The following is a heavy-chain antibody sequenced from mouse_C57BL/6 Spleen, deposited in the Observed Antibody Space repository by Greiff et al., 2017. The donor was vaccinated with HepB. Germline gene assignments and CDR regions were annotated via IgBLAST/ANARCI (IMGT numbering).Heavy chain of an antibody. CDR1: GYTFTDYY. J-gene: IGHJ2*01. Sequence: EVQLQQSGPVLVKPGASVKMSCKASGYTFTDYYMNWVKQSHGKSLEWIGVINPYNGGTSYNQKVKGKATLTVDKYSSTAYMELNSLTSEDSAVYYCARRITTVREPFDYWGQGTTLTVSS. V-gene: IGHV1-19*01. CDR2: INPYNGGT. CDR3: ARRITTVREPFDY. D-gene: IGHD1-1*01.